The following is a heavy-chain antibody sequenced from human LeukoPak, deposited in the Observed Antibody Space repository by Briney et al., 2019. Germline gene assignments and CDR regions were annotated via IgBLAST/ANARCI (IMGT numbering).Heavy chain of an antibody. CDR2: ISAYNGNT. J-gene: IGHJ6*02. CDR3: ARPSAVAGYYYGMDV. V-gene: IGHV1-18*01. D-gene: IGHD6-19*01. CDR1: GYTFTSYG. Sequence: GASVKVSCKASGYTFTSYGISWVRXAPGQXLEWMGWISAYNGNTNYAQKLQGRVTMTTDTSTSTAYMELRSLRSDDTAVYYCARPSAVAGYYYGMDVWGQGTTVTVSS.